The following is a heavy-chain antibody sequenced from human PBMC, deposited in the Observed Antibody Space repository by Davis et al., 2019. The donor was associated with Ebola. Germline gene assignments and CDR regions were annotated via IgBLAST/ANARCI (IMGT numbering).Heavy chain of an antibody. CDR1: GGSISSSSYY. D-gene: IGHD3-10*01. J-gene: IGHJ6*02. V-gene: IGHV4-39*07. CDR3: ARDRITMVRGVPYYYYGMDV. Sequence: SETLSLTCTVSGGSISSSSYYWGWIRQPPGKGLEWIGSIYYSGSTYYNPSLKSRVTISVDTSKNQFSLKLSSVTAADTAVYYCARDRITMVRGVPYYYYGMDVWGQGTTVTVSS. CDR2: IYYSGST.